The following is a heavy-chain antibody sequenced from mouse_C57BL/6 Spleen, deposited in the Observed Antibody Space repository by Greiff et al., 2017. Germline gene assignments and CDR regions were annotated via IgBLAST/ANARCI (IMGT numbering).Heavy chain of an antibody. CDR2: IDPENGDT. Sequence: VHVKQSGAELVRPGASVKLSCTASGFNIKDDYMHWVKQRPEQGLEWIGWIDPENGDTEYASKFQGKAPITADTSSNTAYLQLSSLTSEDTAVYYCTRGSYGNYFDYWGQGTTLTVSS. J-gene: IGHJ2*01. V-gene: IGHV14-4*01. D-gene: IGHD2-1*01. CDR3: TRGSYGNYFDY. CDR1: GFNIKDDY.